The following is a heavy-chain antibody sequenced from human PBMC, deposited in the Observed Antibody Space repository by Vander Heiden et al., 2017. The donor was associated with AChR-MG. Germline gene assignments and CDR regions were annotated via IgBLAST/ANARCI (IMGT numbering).Heavy chain of an antibody. CDR3: AMEMATTLYYYYGMDV. J-gene: IGHJ6*02. V-gene: IGHV3-48*02. CDR2: ISSSSSTI. CDR1: GFTFSSYS. D-gene: IGHD5-12*01. Sequence: EVQLVESGGGLVQPGGSLRLSCAASGFTFSSYSMNWVRQAPGKGLEWVSYISSSSSTIYYADSVKGRFTISRDNAKNSLYLQMNSLRDEDTAVYYCAMEMATTLYYYYGMDVWGQGTTVTVSS.